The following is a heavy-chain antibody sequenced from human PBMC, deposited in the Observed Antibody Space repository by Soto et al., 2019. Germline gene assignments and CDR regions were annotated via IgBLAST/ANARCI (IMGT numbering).Heavy chain of an antibody. J-gene: IGHJ5*02. V-gene: IGHV3-23*01. Sequence: GGSLRLSCAASGFTFSSYAMSWVRQAPGKGLEWVSAISGSGGSTYYADSVKGRFTISRDNSKNTLYLQMNSLRAEDTAVYYCAKDRSSYGSFDWFDPWGQGTLVTVSS. CDR3: AKDRSSYGSFDWFDP. CDR2: ISGSGGST. D-gene: IGHD5-18*01. CDR1: GFTFSSYA.